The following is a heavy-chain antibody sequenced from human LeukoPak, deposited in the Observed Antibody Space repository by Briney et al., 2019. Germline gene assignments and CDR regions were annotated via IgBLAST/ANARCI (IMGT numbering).Heavy chain of an antibody. V-gene: IGHV3-7*01. Sequence: GGSLRLSCAASGFTFSTFWMTWVRQAPGKGLEWVANIKQDGSEKYYVDSMKGRFTISRDNAKNSLFLQMNSLRAEDTAVYYCARDRSSACDFWGQGTLVTVSS. J-gene: IGHJ4*02. CDR2: IKQDGSEK. D-gene: IGHD3-22*01. CDR3: ARDRSSACDF. CDR1: GFTFSTFW.